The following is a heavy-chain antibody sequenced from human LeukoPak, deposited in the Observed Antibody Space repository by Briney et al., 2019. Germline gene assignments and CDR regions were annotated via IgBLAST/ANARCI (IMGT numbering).Heavy chain of an antibody. Sequence: ASVKVSCKASGYTFTSYYLHWVRQAPGQGLEWMGWINPNSGGTNYAQKFQGRVIMTRDTSISTAYMELSRLRSDDTAEYYCARALYYDSSGYYSSSYYYFQHWGQGTLVTVSS. J-gene: IGHJ1*01. D-gene: IGHD3-22*01. CDR1: GYTFTSYY. V-gene: IGHV1-2*02. CDR3: ARALYYDSSGYYSSSYYYFQH. CDR2: INPNSGGT.